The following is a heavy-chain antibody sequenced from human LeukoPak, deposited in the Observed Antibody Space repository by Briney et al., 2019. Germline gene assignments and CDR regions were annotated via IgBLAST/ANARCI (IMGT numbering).Heavy chain of an antibody. J-gene: IGHJ6*03. CDR2: ISSSSSTI. CDR3: ARDPYYYDSSGYYHYYYYYMDV. D-gene: IGHD3-22*01. Sequence: GGSLRLSCAASGFTFSSYSMNWVRRAPGKGLEWVSYISSSSSTIYYADSVKGRFTISRDNAKNSLYLQMNSLRAEDTAVYYCARDPYYYDSSGYYHYYYYYMDVWGKGTTVTVSS. V-gene: IGHV3-48*01. CDR1: GFTFSSYS.